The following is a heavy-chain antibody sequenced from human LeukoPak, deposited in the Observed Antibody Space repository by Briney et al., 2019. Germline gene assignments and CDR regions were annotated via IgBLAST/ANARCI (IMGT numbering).Heavy chain of an antibody. D-gene: IGHD5-24*01. Sequence: GSSVKVSCKASGGTFSSHAISWVRQAPGQGLEWMGGIIPIFGTANYAQKFQGRVTITTDESTSTAYMELSSLRSEDTAVYYCARIRGSTIQLPGFLDYWGQGTLVTVSS. CDR2: IIPIFGTA. J-gene: IGHJ4*02. CDR3: ARIRGSTIQLPGFLDY. V-gene: IGHV1-69*05. CDR1: GGTFSSHA.